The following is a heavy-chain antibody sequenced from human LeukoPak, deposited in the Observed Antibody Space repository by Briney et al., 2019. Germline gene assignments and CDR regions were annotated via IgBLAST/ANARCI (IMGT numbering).Heavy chain of an antibody. V-gene: IGHV1-69*06. D-gene: IGHD1-1*01. J-gene: IGHJ5*02. CDR3: ARATWMPGHWFDP. CDR1: GGTFSSYA. Sequence: SVKVSCQASGGTFSSYAISWVRQAPGQGLEWMGGIIPIFGTANYAQKFKGRVTITADKSRSTADMGLSSRRSEDTAGYYCARATWMPGHWFDPWGQGTLVTVSS. CDR2: IIPIFGTA.